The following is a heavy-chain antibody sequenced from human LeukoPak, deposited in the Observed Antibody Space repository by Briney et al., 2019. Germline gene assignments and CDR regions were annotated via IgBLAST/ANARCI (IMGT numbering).Heavy chain of an antibody. V-gene: IGHV4-34*01. CDR3: ARRRPHDGFDI. J-gene: IGHJ3*02. CDR1: GGSFSGYY. Sequence: KPSETLSLTCAVYGGSFSGYYWSWIRQPPGKGLEWIGEINHSGSTNYNPSLESRVTISLDTSKTQFSLNLSSVTAADTAVYYCARRRPHDGFDIWGQGTLVTVSS. CDR2: INHSGST.